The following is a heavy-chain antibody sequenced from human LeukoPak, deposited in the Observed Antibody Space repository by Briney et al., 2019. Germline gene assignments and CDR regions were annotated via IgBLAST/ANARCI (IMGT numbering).Heavy chain of an antibody. V-gene: IGHV3-11*01. D-gene: IGHD3-22*01. CDR2: ISSSGSTI. CDR1: GFTFSDYY. CDR3: ARGDYYDSSGYYPFDY. J-gene: IGHJ4*02. Sequence: SGGSLRLSCAASGFTFSDYYMSWIRQAPGKGLEWVSYISSSGSTIYYADSVKGRFTISRDNAKNSLYLQMNSLRAEDTAVYYCARGDYYDSSGYYPFDYWGQGTLVTVSS.